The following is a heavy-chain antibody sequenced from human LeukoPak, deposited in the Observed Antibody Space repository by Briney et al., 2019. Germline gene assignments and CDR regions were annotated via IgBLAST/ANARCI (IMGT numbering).Heavy chain of an antibody. Sequence: SETLSLTCTVSGGSISSYYWSWIRQPPGKGLEWIGYIYYSGSTNYNPSLKSRISISVDTSKKQFSLKLSSVTAADTAVYYCARGLYDSSGYYIDAFDIWGQGTMVTVSS. CDR3: ARGLYDSSGYYIDAFDI. J-gene: IGHJ3*02. CDR1: GGSISSYY. V-gene: IGHV4-59*01. CDR2: IYYSGST. D-gene: IGHD3-22*01.